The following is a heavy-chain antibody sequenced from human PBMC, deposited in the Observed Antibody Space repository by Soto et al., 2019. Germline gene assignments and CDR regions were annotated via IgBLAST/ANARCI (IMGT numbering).Heavy chain of an antibody. CDR1: GGTFSSYA. CDR2: IIPIFGTA. J-gene: IGHJ5*02. Sequence: QVQLVQSGAEVKKPGSSVKVSCKASGGTFSSYAISWVRQAPGQGLEWMGGIIPIFGTANYAQKFQGRVTITADESTSTAYMELSSLRSDDTAVYYCARETSGGQSNWFDPWGQGTLVTVSS. CDR3: ARETSGGQSNWFDP. V-gene: IGHV1-69*01. D-gene: IGHD1-26*01.